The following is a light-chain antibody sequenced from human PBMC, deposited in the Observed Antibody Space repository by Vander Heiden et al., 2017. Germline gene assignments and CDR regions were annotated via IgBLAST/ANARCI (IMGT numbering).Light chain of an antibody. CDR2: DAS. J-gene: IGKJ1*01. Sequence: DIQMTQSPSTLSESVGDRVTITCRASQSITTWLAWYQQKPGKAPKLLIYDASNLQSGVPSRFSGSGSGTDFSLTISSLQPDDFATYYCQQYSIDSPTFGQGTKVEI. CDR3: QQYSIDSPT. V-gene: IGKV1-5*01. CDR1: QSITTW.